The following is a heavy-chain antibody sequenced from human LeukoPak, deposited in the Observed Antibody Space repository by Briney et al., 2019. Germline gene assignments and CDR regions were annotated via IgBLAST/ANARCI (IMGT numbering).Heavy chain of an antibody. CDR1: GFTFSSYA. Sequence: PGGSLRLSCAASGFTFSSYAMSWVRQARGKGVEWVSAISGSGGSTYYADSVKGRFTISRDNSKNPLYLQMNSLRAEDTAVYYCAKASLLRWLQSLFDYWGQGTLVTVSS. J-gene: IGHJ4*02. V-gene: IGHV3-23*01. CDR2: ISGSGGST. D-gene: IGHD5-24*01. CDR3: AKASLLRWLQSLFDY.